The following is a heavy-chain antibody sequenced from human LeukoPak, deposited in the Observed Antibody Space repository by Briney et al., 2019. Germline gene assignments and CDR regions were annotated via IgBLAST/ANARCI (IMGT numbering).Heavy chain of an antibody. CDR2: IHYSGST. J-gene: IGHJ4*02. D-gene: IGHD4-17*01. Sequence: SQTLSLTCTVSGGSISSGTHYWSWIRQHPERGLEWIGFIHYSGSTYYKPSLRSRVTISIDTSKNQFSLNIISVTAADTAVYFCARTSGEKGYGDLDSWGQGTLVTVAS. CDR1: GGSISSGTHY. CDR3: ARTSGEKGYGDLDS. V-gene: IGHV4-31*03.